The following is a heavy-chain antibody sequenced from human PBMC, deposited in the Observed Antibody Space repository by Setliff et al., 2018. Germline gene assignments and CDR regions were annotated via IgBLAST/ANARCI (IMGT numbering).Heavy chain of an antibody. J-gene: IGHJ6*03. CDR2: IYTDGST. CDR3: ARMTGFQYIDV. Sequence: SETLSLTCTGSGDSISRAMYYWSWLRQSAGKGLECIGRIYTDGSTKYNPSLNSRVTLLIDTSKNQISLRLSSVTAADTAVYYCARMTGFQYIDVWGKGTTVTVSS. CDR1: GDSISRAMYY. V-gene: IGHV4-61*02. D-gene: IGHD3-3*01.